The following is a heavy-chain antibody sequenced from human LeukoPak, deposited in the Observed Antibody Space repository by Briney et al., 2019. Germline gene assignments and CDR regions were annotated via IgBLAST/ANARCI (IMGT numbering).Heavy chain of an antibody. J-gene: IGHJ4*02. CDR1: GGSISSYY. Sequence: SETLSLTCTVSGGSISSYYWSWIRQPPGKGLEWIGYIYYSGSTNYNPSLKSRVTISVDTSKNQFSLKLSSVTAADTAVYYCARWEGNYYDSSGYTYYFDYWGQGTLVTVSS. V-gene: IGHV4-59*01. CDR2: IYYSGST. CDR3: ARWEGNYYDSSGYTYYFDY. D-gene: IGHD3-22*01.